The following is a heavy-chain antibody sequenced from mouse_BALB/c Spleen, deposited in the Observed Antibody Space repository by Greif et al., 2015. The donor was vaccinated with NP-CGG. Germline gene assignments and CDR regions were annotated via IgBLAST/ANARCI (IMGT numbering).Heavy chain of an antibody. CDR1: GFTFNTYA. D-gene: IGHD1-2*01. Sequence: EVKLVESGGGLVQPKGSLKLSCAASGFTFNTYAMNWVRQAPGKGLEWVARIRSKSNNYATYYADSVKDRFTISRDDSQSMLYLQMNNLKTEDTAMYYCVRHYYGGMDYWGQGTSVTVSS. CDR2: IRSKSNNYAT. J-gene: IGHJ4*01. CDR3: VRHYYGGMDY. V-gene: IGHV10-1*02.